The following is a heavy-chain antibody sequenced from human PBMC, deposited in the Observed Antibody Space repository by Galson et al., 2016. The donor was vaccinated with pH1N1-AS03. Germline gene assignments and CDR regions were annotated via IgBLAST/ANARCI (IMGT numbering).Heavy chain of an antibody. V-gene: IGHV1-2*06. D-gene: IGHD1-26*01. Sequence: SVKVSCKATGYSFTGYYIHWVRQAPGQGLEWLGRISPNSGGTKYAQNFQGRVTMARDTSIKSAYMELSRLTADDTAVYFCARGGGSSLDYWGQGTLVPVSS. CDR3: ARGGGSSLDY. CDR1: GYSFTGYY. J-gene: IGHJ4*02. CDR2: ISPNSGGT.